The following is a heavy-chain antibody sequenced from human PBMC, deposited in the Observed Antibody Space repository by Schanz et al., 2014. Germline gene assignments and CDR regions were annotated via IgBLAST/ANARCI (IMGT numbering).Heavy chain of an antibody. CDR2: INPNSGDT. V-gene: IGHV1-2*06. J-gene: IGHJ3*02. CDR3: AFDRDDAYDI. CDR1: RYPFTAYY. D-gene: IGHD3-9*01. Sequence: QVHLVQSGSEVKKPGASVKVSCKASRYPFTAYYMHWVRQAPGQGLEWMGRINPNSGDTNYAQKFQGRVTMTRDTSTSTAYMELSRLRSDDTAVYYCAFDRDDAYDIWGQGTTVTVSS.